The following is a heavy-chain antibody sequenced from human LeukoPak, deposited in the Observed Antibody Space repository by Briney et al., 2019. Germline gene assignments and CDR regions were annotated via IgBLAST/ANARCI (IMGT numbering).Heavy chain of an antibody. CDR1: GGSISSYY. J-gene: IGHJ6*02. D-gene: IGHD2-15*01. CDR2: IYYSGST. CDR3: ARAEGYCSGGSCYRLGMDV. V-gene: IGHV4-59*01. Sequence: SETLSLTCTVSGGSISSYYWSWIRQPPGKGLEWIGYIYYSGSTNYNPSLKSRVTISVDTSKNQFSLKLSSVTAADTAVYYCARAEGYCSGGSCYRLGMDVWGQGTTVTVPS.